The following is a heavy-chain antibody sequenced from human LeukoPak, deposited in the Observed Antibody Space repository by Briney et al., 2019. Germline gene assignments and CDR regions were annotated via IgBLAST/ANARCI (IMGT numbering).Heavy chain of an antibody. CDR2: INAGNGNT. CDR1: GYTFTSYA. CDR3: ARALNSSGWYDY. Sequence: ASVTVSCEASGYTFTSYAMHWVRQAPGQRLEWMGWINAGNGNTKYSQKFQGRVTITRDTSAGTAYMELSSLRSEDTAVYYCARALNSSGWYDYWGQGTLVTVSS. V-gene: IGHV1-3*01. J-gene: IGHJ4*02. D-gene: IGHD6-19*01.